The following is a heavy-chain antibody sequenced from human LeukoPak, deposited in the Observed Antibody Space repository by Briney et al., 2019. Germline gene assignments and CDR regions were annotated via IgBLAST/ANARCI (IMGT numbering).Heavy chain of an antibody. D-gene: IGHD3-22*01. CDR1: GGSISSGSYY. CDR3: ARVTTGGYYNY. J-gene: IGHJ4*02. Sequence: SETLSLTRTVSGGSISSGSYYWSWIRHPAGKGLEWIGRIYTSGSTNYNPSLKSRVTISLDTSENHFSLKLSSVTAADTAVYYCARVTTGGYYNYWGQGTLVTVSS. CDR2: IYTSGST. V-gene: IGHV4-61*02.